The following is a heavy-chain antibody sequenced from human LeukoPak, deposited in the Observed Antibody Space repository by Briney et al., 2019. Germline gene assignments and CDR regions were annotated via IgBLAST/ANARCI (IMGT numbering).Heavy chain of an antibody. Sequence: PSETLSLTCTVAGGSISSYYWSWIRQPPGKGLEWIGYIYYRGDTNYKPSLKSRVSISVDTSKNQFSLNLRSVTAADTAVYYCASRRFMVRGQDDAFDIWGQGTMVTVSS. CDR3: ASRRFMVRGQDDAFDI. J-gene: IGHJ3*02. V-gene: IGHV4-59*01. CDR1: GGSISSYY. D-gene: IGHD3-10*01. CDR2: IYYRGDT.